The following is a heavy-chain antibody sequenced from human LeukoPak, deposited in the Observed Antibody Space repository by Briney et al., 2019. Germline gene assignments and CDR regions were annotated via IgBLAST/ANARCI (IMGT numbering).Heavy chain of an antibody. V-gene: IGHV5-51*01. J-gene: IGHJ4*02. Sequence: GESLKISCKARGYSFMNYWIGWVRQMHGKGLEWMGIIFPGDSDNRYSPSFQGQVTMSVDKSIGAAYLQWSSLKASDTAMYYCARHRKSGSGPGILDYWGQGTLVTVSS. CDR3: ARHRKSGSGPGILDY. D-gene: IGHD3-10*01. CDR1: GYSFMNYW. CDR2: IFPGDSDN.